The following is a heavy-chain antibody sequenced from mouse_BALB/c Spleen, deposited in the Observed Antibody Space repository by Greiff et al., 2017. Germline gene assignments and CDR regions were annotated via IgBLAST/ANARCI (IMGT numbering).Heavy chain of an antibody. CDR2: ISYSGST. V-gene: IGHV3-2*02. J-gene: IGHJ4*01. Sequence: DVKLQESGPGLVKPSQSLSLTCTVTGYSITSDYAWNWIRQFPGNKLEWMGYISYSGSTSYNPSLKSRISITRDTSKNQFFLQLNSVTTEDTATYYCASSNDGYYPYYAMDYWGQGTSVTVSS. D-gene: IGHD2-3*01. CDR3: ASSNDGYYPYYAMDY. CDR1: GYSITSDYA.